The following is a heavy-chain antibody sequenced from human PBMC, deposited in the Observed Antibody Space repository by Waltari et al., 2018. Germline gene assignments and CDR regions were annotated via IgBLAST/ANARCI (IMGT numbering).Heavy chain of an antibody. D-gene: IGHD4-17*01. V-gene: IGHV5-51*01. CDR1: GYSFTSYW. CDR2: IYPGDSDT. CDR3: ARAQRKAVDYGDYAAFDI. J-gene: IGHJ3*02. Sequence: EVQLVQSGAEVKKPGESLKISCKGSGYSFTSYWIGWVRQMPGKGLEWMGIIYPGDSDTRYSPSFQGQVTISADKSISTAYLQWSSLKASDTAVYYCARAQRKAVDYGDYAAFDIWGQGTMVTVSS.